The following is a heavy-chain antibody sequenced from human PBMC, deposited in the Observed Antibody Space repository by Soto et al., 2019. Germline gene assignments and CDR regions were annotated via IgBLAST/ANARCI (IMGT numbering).Heavy chain of an antibody. CDR2: ISSSGSTI. D-gene: IGHD3-3*01. CDR3: ARVERGITIFGVVIPPFDY. Sequence: PGGSLRLSCAASGFTFSDYYMSWIRQAPGKGLEWVSYISSSGSTIYYADSVKGRFTISRDNAKNSLYLQMNSLRAEDTAVYYCARVERGITIFGVVIPPFDYWGPGTLVTVSS. CDR1: GFTFSDYY. V-gene: IGHV3-11*01. J-gene: IGHJ4*02.